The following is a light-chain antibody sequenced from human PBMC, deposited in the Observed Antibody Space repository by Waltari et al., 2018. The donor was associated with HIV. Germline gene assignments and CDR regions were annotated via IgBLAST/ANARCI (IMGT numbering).Light chain of an antibody. CDR1: NPHLGRNS. V-gene: IGLV1-44*01. CDR3: AAWDDSRNGEVI. Sequence: QSVLTQPPSASGTPGQRVLIPCSGRNPHLGRNSENWYQQVPGTAPKLLIYSNNQRPSGVPDRFSGSKSGNSASLAISGLRSEDEADYYCAAWDDSRNGEVIFGGGTKLTVL. J-gene: IGLJ2*01. CDR2: SNN.